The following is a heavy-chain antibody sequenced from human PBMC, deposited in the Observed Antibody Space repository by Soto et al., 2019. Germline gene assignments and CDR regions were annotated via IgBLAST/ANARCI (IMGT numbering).Heavy chain of an antibody. V-gene: IGHV4-30-2*01. CDR3: ARAIGDNFWSSYYRRITGTTWSFDP. CDR1: GGSISSGGYS. Sequence: PSETLSLTCAVSGGSISSGGYSWSWTPQPPGKGLVGIVYIYHSGNTYYTPTLKSRVTISVYRTKNQFSLKLSSVTAPDAAVYYCARAIGDNFWSSYYRRITGTTWSFDPWGQGTLVTASS. CDR2: IYHSGNT. D-gene: IGHD3-3*01. J-gene: IGHJ5*02.